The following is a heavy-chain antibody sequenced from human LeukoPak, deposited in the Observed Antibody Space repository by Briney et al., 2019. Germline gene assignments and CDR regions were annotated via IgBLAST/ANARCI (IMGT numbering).Heavy chain of an antibody. J-gene: IGHJ3*02. CDR2: ISAYNGNT. CDR1: GYTFTSYG. V-gene: IGHV1-18*01. CDR3: ARGLGEFRHDAFDI. Sequence: GASVKVSCKASGYTFTSYGISWVRQAPGQGLEWMGWISAYNGNTNYAQKLQGRVTMTRNTSISTAYMELSSLRSEDTAVYYCARGLGEFRHDAFDIWGQGTMVTVSS. D-gene: IGHD3-10*01.